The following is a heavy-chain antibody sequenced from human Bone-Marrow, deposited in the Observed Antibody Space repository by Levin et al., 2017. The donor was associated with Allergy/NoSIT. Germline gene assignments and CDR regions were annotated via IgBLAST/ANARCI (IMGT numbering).Heavy chain of an antibody. CDR1: GFSLSTGGVG. Sequence: SGPTLVKPTQTLTLTRSFSGFSLSTGGVGVGWFRQPPGKALEWLALLYWDDDKRYSPSLASRLTISKDTTKNQVVLRMTNMDPADTATYYCAHRHSPTTIVSWYFDLWGPGTVVTVSS. CDR2: LYWDDDK. V-gene: IGHV2-5*02. D-gene: IGHD1-1*01. CDR3: AHRHSPTTIVSWYFDL. J-gene: IGHJ2*01.